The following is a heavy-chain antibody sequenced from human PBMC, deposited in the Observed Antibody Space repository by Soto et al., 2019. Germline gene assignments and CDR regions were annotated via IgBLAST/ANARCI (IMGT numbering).Heavy chain of an antibody. J-gene: IGHJ4*02. V-gene: IGHV3-7*01. CDR1: GFTFSNYW. CDR3: ARDAPLYCVYNKWFWGVDN. CDR2: IKEDGSNS. D-gene: IGHD2-21*01. Sequence: EVQLVESGGGLVQPGGSLRLSCAGSGFTFSNYWMSWVRQAPGKGLEWVADIKEDGSNSYYVDSVKGRFTISRDNAKNSLYLQLDSLRAEDTAVYYCARDAPLYCVYNKWFWGVDNWGQGILVTVSS.